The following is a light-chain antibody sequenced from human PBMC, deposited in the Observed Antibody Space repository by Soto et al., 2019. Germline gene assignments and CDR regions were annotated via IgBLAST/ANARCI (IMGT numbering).Light chain of an antibody. Sequence: EIVMTQSPATLSVSPGERATLSCRGSRSFSNNLAWYQQKPGQAPRLLIYGASTRATGIPATFSGSGSGTEFTLTISSLQSEDFAVYYCPQYNNWPFTFGPGTKVDIK. CDR3: PQYNNWPFT. V-gene: IGKV3-15*01. CDR1: RSFSNN. J-gene: IGKJ3*01. CDR2: GAS.